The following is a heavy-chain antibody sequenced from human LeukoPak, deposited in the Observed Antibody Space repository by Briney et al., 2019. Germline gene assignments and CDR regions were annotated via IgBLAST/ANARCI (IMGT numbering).Heavy chain of an antibody. D-gene: IGHD3-22*01. V-gene: IGHV3-53*01. J-gene: IGHJ4*02. CDR3: VTGEYYYDSSGYYSYYFDC. Sequence: GGSLRLSCAASALTHSSKYMRWVHQAPWKGSEWVSVLSISSSTYYADYVNGRFTGSIENRNNTLYIQMNSLRAEDTAVYYCVTGEYYYDSSGYYSYYFDCWGQGTLVTVSS. CDR2: LSISSST. CDR1: ALTHSSKY.